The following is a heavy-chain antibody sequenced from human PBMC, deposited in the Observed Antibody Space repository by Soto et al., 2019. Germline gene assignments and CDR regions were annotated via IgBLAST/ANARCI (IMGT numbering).Heavy chain of an antibody. J-gene: IGHJ4*02. CDR3: ARSPNYYDSSGYYY. D-gene: IGHD3-22*01. V-gene: IGHV4-34*01. CDR2: INHSGST. Sequence: SETLSLTCAVYGGSFIGYYWSWIRQPPGKGLEWIGEINHSGSTNYNPSLKSRVTISVDTSKNQFSLKLSSVTAADTAVYYCARSPNYYDSSGYYYWGQGTLVTVSS. CDR1: GGSFIGYY.